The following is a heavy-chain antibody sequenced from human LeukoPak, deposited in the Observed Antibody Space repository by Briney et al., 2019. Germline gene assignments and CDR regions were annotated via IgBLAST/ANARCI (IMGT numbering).Heavy chain of an antibody. J-gene: IGHJ4*02. CDR1: GFTFSSYE. CDR3: ARTMWVFDL. CDR2: ISSSSNTM. D-gene: IGHD3-10*02. V-gene: IGHV3-48*03. Sequence: GGSLRLSCAASGFTFSSYEMNWVRQAPGKGLEWISYISSSSNTMDYADSVKGRFTISRDNAKNSLHLQMNSLRAEDTAVYYCARTMWVFDLWGQGTLVTVSS.